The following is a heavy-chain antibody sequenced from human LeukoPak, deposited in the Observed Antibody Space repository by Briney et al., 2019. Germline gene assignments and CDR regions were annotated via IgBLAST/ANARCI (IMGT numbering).Heavy chain of an antibody. Sequence: GGSLRLSCAASGFTFSSHGMSWVRQAPGRGLEWVSAIYHGGDTYYAGSVKGRFTISRDNSKNTLYLQMNSLRADDTAVYYCAKRGSGITVAADYWGLGTLVTVSS. D-gene: IGHD6-19*01. V-gene: IGHV3-23*01. CDR2: IYHGGDT. J-gene: IGHJ4*02. CDR1: GFTFSSHG. CDR3: AKRGSGITVAADY.